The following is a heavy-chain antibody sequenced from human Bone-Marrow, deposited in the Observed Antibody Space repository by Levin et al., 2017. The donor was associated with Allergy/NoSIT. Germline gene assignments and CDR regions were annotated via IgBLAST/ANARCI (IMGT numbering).Heavy chain of an antibody. V-gene: IGHV3-53*01. D-gene: IGHD5/OR15-5a*01. CDR2: IYSGGST. CDR3: VHSVFNSPDS. Sequence: GGSLRLSCVASGFFVSSNFMTWVRQAPGKGLEWVSVIYSGGSTYYADSVKGRFTISRDNSKNTLFLQMNSLRAEDTAVYYCVHSVFNSPDSWGQGTLVTVSS. J-gene: IGHJ4*02. CDR1: GFFVSSNF.